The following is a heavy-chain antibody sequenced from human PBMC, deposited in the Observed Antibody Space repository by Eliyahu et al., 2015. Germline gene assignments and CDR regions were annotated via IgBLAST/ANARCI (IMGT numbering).Heavy chain of an antibody. D-gene: IGHD6-19*01. CDR1: GVSISSYY. Sequence: VQLQESGPGLVKPSETLSLMCTVSGVSISSYYWSWIRQPPGKGLEWIGDFHYSWGTNYNPPLKSRVTISVDTSKNQFSLKLSSVTAADTAVYYCARDRSSGSVMFDPWGQGTLVTVSS. CDR3: ARDRSSGSVMFDP. CDR2: FHYSWGT. J-gene: IGHJ5*02. V-gene: IGHV4-59*01.